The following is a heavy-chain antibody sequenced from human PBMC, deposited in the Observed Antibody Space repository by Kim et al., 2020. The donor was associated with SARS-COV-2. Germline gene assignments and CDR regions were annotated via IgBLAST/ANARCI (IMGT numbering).Heavy chain of an antibody. V-gene: IGHV3-15*01. J-gene: IGHJ4*02. CDR3: TTDHGYSSSWKGY. CDR1: GFTFSNAW. D-gene: IGHD6-13*01. Sequence: GGSLRLSCAASGFTFSNAWMSWVRQAPGKGLEWVGRIKSKTDGGTTDYAAPVKGRFTISRDDSKNTLYLQMNSLKTEDTAVYYCTTDHGYSSSWKGYWGQGALVTVSS. CDR2: IKSKTDGGTT.